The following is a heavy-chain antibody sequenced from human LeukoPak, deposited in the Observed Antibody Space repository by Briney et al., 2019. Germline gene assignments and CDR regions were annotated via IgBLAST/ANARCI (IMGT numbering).Heavy chain of an antibody. Sequence: SETLSRTGTVSGGSISSSSYYWGWIRQPPGKGLEWIGSIYYSGSTYYNPSLKSRVTISVDTSKNQFSLKLSSVTAADTAVYYCARDGIWGQGTLVTVSS. CDR1: GGSISSSSYY. D-gene: IGHD1-14*01. V-gene: IGHV4-39*07. J-gene: IGHJ4*02. CDR2: IYYSGST. CDR3: ARDGI.